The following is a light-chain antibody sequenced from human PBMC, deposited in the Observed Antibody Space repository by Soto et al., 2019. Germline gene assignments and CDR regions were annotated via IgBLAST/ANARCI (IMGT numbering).Light chain of an antibody. CDR3: CSYAGNFIFV. CDR1: SSDVGGYNY. J-gene: IGLJ1*01. CDR2: DVS. V-gene: IGLV2-11*01. Sequence: QSALTQPRSVSGSPGQSVTISCTGTSSDVGGYNYVSWYQQHPGKAPKLMIFDVSERPSGVPDRFSGSKSGNTASLIISGLQADDEADYYCCSYAGNFIFVFGTGTKLTVL.